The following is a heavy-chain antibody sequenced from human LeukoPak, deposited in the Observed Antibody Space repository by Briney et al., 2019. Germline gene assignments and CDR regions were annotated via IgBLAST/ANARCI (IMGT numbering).Heavy chain of an antibody. CDR2: ISTHNGNT. CDR1: GYTFNIYD. V-gene: IGHV1-18*01. CDR3: ARDDCTSNSCYLGAY. J-gene: IGHJ4*02. D-gene: IGHD2-2*01. Sequence: ASVTVSCTASGYTFNIYDISWVRQAPGQGLEYMGWISTHNGNTNYAQKVQGRVTMTTDTSTSTAFMELRSLRSDDTAVYYCARDDCTSNSCYLGAYWGQGTLVTVSS.